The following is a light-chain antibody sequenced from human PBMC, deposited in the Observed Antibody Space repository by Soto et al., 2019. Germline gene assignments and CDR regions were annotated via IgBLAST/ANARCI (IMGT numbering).Light chain of an antibody. V-gene: IGKV1-5*03. CDR1: QTISSW. J-gene: IGKJ1*01. CDR3: QHYNSYSEA. CDR2: KAS. Sequence: DIQMTQSPSTLSGSVGERVTITCRASQTISSWLAWYQQNPGKAPKLLIYKASTLKSGVPSRFSGSGSGTEFTLTISSLQPDDFATYYCQHYNSYSEAFGQGTKVDIK.